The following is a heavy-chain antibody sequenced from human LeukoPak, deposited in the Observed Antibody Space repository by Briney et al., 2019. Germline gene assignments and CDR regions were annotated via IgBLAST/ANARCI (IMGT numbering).Heavy chain of an antibody. CDR1: GCTFRSYW. CDR2: INSDGRSI. V-gene: IGHV3-74*01. CDR3: ANDRAYRRDGCFDY. Sequence: GWALRLSCAASGCTFRSYWMHWVRQAPGKGRVWVSRINSDGRSISYPDAVKGRFTISRDNATNTLYLQMRSLRAEATALYYCANDRAYRRDGCFDYWGQGTMVTVPS. D-gene: IGHD3-9*01. J-gene: IGHJ4*02.